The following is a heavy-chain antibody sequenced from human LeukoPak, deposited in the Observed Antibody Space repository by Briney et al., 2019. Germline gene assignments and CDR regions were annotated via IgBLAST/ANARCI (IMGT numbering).Heavy chain of an antibody. Sequence: ESGPTLVNPTQTLTLTCTFSGFSLSTSGMWVSWIRQPPGKALECLARIDWDDDKYYSTSLKTRLTISKDTSKNQVVLTMTNMDPVDTATYYCARITAYGEDWYFDLWGRGTLVTVSS. J-gene: IGHJ2*01. CDR3: ARITAYGEDWYFDL. CDR1: GFSLSTSGMW. CDR2: IDWDDDK. D-gene: IGHD4-17*01. V-gene: IGHV2-70*11.